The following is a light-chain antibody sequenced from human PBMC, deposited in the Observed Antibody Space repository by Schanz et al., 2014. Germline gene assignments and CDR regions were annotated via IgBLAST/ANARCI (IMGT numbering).Light chain of an antibody. CDR2: EVT. V-gene: IGLV2-8*01. J-gene: IGLJ3*02. Sequence: QSALTQPPSASGSPGQSVTISCTGTSSDFGAYNSVSWYQQHPGKAPKVIIYEVTKRPSGVPDRFSGSKSANTASLTISGLQAEDEADYYCSSYAGSTTSWVFGGGTKLTVL. CDR1: SSDFGAYNS. CDR3: SSYAGSTTSWV.